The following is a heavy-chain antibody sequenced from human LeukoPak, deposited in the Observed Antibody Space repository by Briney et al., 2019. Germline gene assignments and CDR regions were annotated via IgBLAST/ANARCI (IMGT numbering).Heavy chain of an antibody. CDR1: GSTFTSND. J-gene: IGHJ6*02. D-gene: IGHD3-10*01. CDR3: ARAYDGSGSYSYYYYGMDV. Sequence: GASVKLSCKAAGSTFTSNDINWVRHATGQGLEWVGWMNPNSGNTGYAQKFQGRVTMTRNTSISTAYMELSSLRSEDTAVYYCARAYDGSGSYSYYYYGMDVWGQGTTVTVSS. CDR2: MNPNSGNT. V-gene: IGHV1-8*01.